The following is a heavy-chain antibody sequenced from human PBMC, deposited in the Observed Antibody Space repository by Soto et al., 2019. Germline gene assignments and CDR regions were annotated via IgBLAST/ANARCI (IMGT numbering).Heavy chain of an antibody. V-gene: IGHV1-69*01. Sequence: QVQLVQSGAEVKKPGSSVKVSCKASGGTFSSYAISWVRQAPGQGLEWMGGIIPILGTANYAQKIQGRVTITADESTSTAYMELSSLRSEDTAVYYCARGGAYCSGGSCYDLQHWGQGTLVTVSS. CDR2: IIPILGTA. J-gene: IGHJ1*01. D-gene: IGHD2-15*01. CDR3: ARGGAYCSGGSCYDLQH. CDR1: GGTFSSYA.